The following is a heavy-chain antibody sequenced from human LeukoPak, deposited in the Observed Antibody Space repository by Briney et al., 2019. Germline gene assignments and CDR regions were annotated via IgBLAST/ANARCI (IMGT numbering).Heavy chain of an antibody. CDR1: GFTFSNYW. V-gene: IGHV3-74*01. D-gene: IGHD3-3*01. CDR3: ARGYNDLWSGYIDY. J-gene: IGHJ4*02. CDR2: INSDGSST. Sequence: GGSLRLSCAASGFTFSNYWMHWVRQAPGKGLVWVSRINSDGSSTSYADSEKGRFTISRDSAKNTLYLQMNSLRVEDTAVYYCARGYNDLWSGYIDYWGQGTLVTVSS.